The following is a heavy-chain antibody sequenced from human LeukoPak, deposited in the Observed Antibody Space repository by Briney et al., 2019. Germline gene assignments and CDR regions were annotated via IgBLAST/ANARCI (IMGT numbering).Heavy chain of an antibody. D-gene: IGHD3-10*01. CDR2: IYYSGST. J-gene: IGHJ4*02. CDR1: GGSISSSSYY. Sequence: SETLSLTCTVSGGSISSSSYYWGWIRQPPGKGLEWIGSIYYSGSTYYNPSLKSRVTISVDTSKNQFSLKLSSVTAADTAVYYCARDGSSGVLLWFGEIDGNEGENRFVFGFDYWGQGTLVTVSS. CDR3: ARDGSSGVLLWFGEIDGNEGENRFVFGFDY. V-gene: IGHV4-39*07.